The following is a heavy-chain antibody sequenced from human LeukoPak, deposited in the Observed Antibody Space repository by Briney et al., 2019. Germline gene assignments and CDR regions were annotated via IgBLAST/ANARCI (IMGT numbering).Heavy chain of an antibody. V-gene: IGHV3-11*01. CDR3: AREQWYRLDY. J-gene: IGHJ4*02. Sequence: NSGGPLRLSCAASGFTVSTYYTSWVRQPPGKGLEWISYIGNSDGAIDYADSVKCRFTISKDNAKNSVYLQMDNLRADDTAVYYCAREQWYRLDYWGQGGLVSVSS. CDR1: GFTVSTYY. D-gene: IGHD6-19*01. CDR2: IGNSDGAI.